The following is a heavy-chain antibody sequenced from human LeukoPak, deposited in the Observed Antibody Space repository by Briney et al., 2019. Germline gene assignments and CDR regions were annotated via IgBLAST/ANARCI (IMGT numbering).Heavy chain of an antibody. CDR2: MNPNSGNT. Sequence: GASVKVSCKASGYTFTSYDINWVRQATGQGLEWMGWMNPNSGNTGYAQKFQGRITITRNTSISTAYMELSSLRSEDTAVYYCARGLLLYDFWSGYPDDYYYYYYMDVWGKGTTVTVSS. D-gene: IGHD3-3*01. V-gene: IGHV1-8*03. CDR3: ARGLLLYDFWSGYPDDYYYYYYMDV. J-gene: IGHJ6*03. CDR1: GYTFTSYD.